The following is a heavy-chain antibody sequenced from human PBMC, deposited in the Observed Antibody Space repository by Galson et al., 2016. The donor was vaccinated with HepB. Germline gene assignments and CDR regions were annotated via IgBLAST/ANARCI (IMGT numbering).Heavy chain of an antibody. CDR2: ISFKETIT. CDR3: AKEKGMATDRLYYYCYAMDV. D-gene: IGHD5-12*01. Sequence: SLRLSCATSGFTFSTSSMNWVRQAPGKGLEWVAYISFKETITSYADSVKGRFTVSRDNAENSLFLQMNSLRVEDTAVYYCAKEKGMATDRLYYYCYAMDVWGQGTTVTVSS. CDR1: GFTFSTSS. J-gene: IGHJ6*02. V-gene: IGHV3-48*04.